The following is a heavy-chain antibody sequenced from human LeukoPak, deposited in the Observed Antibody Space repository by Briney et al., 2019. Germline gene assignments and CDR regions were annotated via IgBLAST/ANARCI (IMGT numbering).Heavy chain of an antibody. Sequence: GGSLRLSCAASGFTFSNYAMCWVRQAPGKGLEWVAVISYDGSNKYYADSVKGRFTISRDNSKNTLYLQMNSLRAEDTAVYYCAKDMLRWSDYFDYWGQGTLVTVSS. D-gene: IGHD4-23*01. CDR1: GFTFSNYA. J-gene: IGHJ4*02. CDR2: ISYDGSNK. V-gene: IGHV3-30*18. CDR3: AKDMLRWSDYFDY.